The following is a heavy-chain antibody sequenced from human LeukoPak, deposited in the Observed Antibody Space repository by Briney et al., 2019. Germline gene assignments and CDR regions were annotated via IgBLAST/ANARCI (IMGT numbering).Heavy chain of an antibody. V-gene: IGHV4-59*01. D-gene: IGHD5-18*01. CDR2: IYYSGST. CDR3: ARGGYSYGHTFDI. Sequence: SETLSLTCTVSGGSISGYYWHWIRQPPGKGLEWIGYIYYSGSTNYNPSLKSRVTISVDTSKNQFSLKLSSVTAADTAVYYCARGGYSYGHTFDIWGQGTTVTVSS. CDR1: GGSISGYY. J-gene: IGHJ3*02.